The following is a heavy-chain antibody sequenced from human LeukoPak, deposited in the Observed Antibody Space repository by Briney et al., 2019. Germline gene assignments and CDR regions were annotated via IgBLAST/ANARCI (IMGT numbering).Heavy chain of an antibody. CDR1: GGSFSGYY. CDR2: INHSGST. J-gene: IGHJ4*02. D-gene: IGHD1-26*01. CDR3: AREGVSGSYLGY. Sequence: SETLSLTCAVYGGSFSGYYWSWIRQPPGKGLEWIGEINHSGSTNYNPSLKSRVTISVDTSKNQFSLKLSSVTAEDTAVYYCAREGVSGSYLGYWGQGTLVTVSS. V-gene: IGHV4-34*01.